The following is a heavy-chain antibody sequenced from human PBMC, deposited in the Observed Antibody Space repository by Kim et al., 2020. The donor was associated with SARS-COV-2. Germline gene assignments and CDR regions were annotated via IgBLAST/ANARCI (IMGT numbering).Heavy chain of an antibody. CDR3: ATETPPTD. CDR2: MNPRSGRA. J-gene: IGHJ4*02. V-gene: IGHV1-8*01. CDR1: GFKFISFD. Sequence: ASVKVSCKASGFKFISFDINWVRQAPGQGLQWLGWMNPRSGRAGYAQEFQGRVTMTRDISISTAYMDLSSLTSDDTAVYYCATETPPTDWGQGTLVPVSS.